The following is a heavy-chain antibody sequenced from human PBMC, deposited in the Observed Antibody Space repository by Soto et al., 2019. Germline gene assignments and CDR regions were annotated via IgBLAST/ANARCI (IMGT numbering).Heavy chain of an antibody. Sequence: QVQLVESGVGVVQPGRSLRLSCAASGFTFSSYAMHWVRQAPGKGLEWVAVISYDGSNKYYADSVKGRFTISRDNSKNTLYLQMNSLRAEDTAVYYCARGGAAADYWGQGTLVTVSS. CDR3: ARGGAAADY. V-gene: IGHV3-30-3*01. CDR1: GFTFSSYA. J-gene: IGHJ4*02. D-gene: IGHD2-15*01. CDR2: ISYDGSNK.